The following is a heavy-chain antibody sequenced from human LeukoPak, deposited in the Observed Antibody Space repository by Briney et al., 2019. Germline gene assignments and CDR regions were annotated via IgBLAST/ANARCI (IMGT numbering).Heavy chain of an antibody. CDR3: ARGLYNLASDH. CDR2: LSAYTGGT. CDR1: GYNLTTYG. D-gene: IGHD1-1*01. V-gene: IGHV1-18*01. J-gene: IGHJ4*02. Sequence: GASVKVSCKASGYNLTTYGMNWVRQAPGQGLEWIGWLSAYTGGTNYAQDFQGRVTLTTDRSTSTAYMELRSLRSDDTAVYYCARGLYNLASDHWGQETLVIVSS.